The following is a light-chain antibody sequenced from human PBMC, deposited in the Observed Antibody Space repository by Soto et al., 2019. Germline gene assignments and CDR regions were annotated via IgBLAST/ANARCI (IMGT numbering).Light chain of an antibody. V-gene: IGKV3-20*01. J-gene: IGKJ1*01. CDR1: ESVSTSQ. CDR2: SAT. CDR3: QVYGISPWT. Sequence: EIVLTQSPATLSLSPGETATLSCRASESVSTSQLAWYQQKRGRAPMLVFHSATTMANGFPSRFSASGSGTDFTLTISRLEPEDFALYYCQVYGISPWTFGQGTKLEI.